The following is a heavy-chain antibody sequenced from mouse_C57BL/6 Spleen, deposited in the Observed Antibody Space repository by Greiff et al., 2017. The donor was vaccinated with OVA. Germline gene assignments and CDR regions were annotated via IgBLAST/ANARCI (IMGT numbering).Heavy chain of an antibody. CDR3: ARGPYYYDGGFAY. J-gene: IGHJ3*01. Sequence: EVQLQQSGPELVKPGASVKISCKASGYTFTDYYMNWVKQSHGKSLEWIGDINPNNGGTSYNQKFKGKATLTVDKSSSTAYMELRSLTSEDSAVYYCARGPYYYDGGFAYWGQGTLVTVSA. CDR2: INPNNGGT. V-gene: IGHV1-26*01. D-gene: IGHD2-4*01. CDR1: GYTFTDYY.